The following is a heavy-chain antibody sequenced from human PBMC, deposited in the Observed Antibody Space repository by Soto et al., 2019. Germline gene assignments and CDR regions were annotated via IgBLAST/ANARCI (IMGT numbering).Heavy chain of an antibody. D-gene: IGHD3-3*01. V-gene: IGHV4-39*01. CDR2: IYYNGFT. Sequence: SETLSLTCTVSGDSISSNSFYWGWIRQTPGKGLEWIGSIYYNGFTYYNPSLKSRLTISVDTSKNQFSLKLGSVTAADTTVYYCARSYDFWSGPGQFDPWGQRILVTVSS. CDR3: ARSYDFWSGPGQFDP. J-gene: IGHJ5*02. CDR1: GDSISSNSFY.